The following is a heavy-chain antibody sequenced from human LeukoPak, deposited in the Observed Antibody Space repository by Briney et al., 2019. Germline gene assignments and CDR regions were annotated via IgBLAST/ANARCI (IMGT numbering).Heavy chain of an antibody. CDR2: ISSSSSYI. Sequence: GGSLRLSCAASGFTFSSYSMNWVRQAPGKRLEWVSSISSSSSYIYYADSVKGRYTISRDSAKTSLYLQMNSLRAEDTAVYYCAKNDGYKDPLGQGTLVTVSS. CDR3: AKNDGYKDP. D-gene: IGHD5-24*01. V-gene: IGHV3-21*04. J-gene: IGHJ5*02. CDR1: GFTFSSYS.